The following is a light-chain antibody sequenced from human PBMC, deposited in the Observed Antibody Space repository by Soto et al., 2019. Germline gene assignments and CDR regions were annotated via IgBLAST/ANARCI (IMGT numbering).Light chain of an antibody. Sequence: ILMTQSPATLSVSPGERATLSCRASQSVGNNYLAWYQPKPGKAPRLLIYGASNRDTGIPDRFSGRGSGTECTLTISRLQSEDFETYYCQQYNNWPRTFGQGTKVDI. CDR3: QQYNNWPRT. V-gene: IGKV3D-15*01. CDR2: GAS. J-gene: IGKJ1*01. CDR1: QSVGNN.